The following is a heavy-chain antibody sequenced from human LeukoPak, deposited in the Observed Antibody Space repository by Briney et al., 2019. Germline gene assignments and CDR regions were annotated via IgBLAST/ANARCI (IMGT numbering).Heavy chain of an antibody. CDR1: GYTSTSYD. CDR2: MNPNSGNT. Sequence: ASVNVSCKASGYTSTSYDINWARQATGQGLEWMGWMNPNSGNTGYAQKFQGRVTMTSNTSISTAYMELSSLRSEDTAVYYCARGRSRPAVAVRGYYFDYWGQGTLVTVSS. V-gene: IGHV1-8*01. J-gene: IGHJ4*02. CDR3: ARGRSRPAVAVRGYYFDY. D-gene: IGHD6-19*01.